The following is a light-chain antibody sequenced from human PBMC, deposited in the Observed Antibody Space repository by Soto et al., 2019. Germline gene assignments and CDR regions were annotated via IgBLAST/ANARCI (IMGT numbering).Light chain of an antibody. J-gene: IGKJ1*01. CDR3: QQYGTSPRT. CDR2: ETS. CDR1: QSFSSSY. Sequence: IVLAQSPGTLSLSPGERATLSCMASQSFSSSYLAWYQQKPGQAPRLLIYETSSRATGIPDRFSGSGSQTDFTLTISRLEPEDFAVYYCQQYGTSPRTFGQGTKVDI. V-gene: IGKV3-20*01.